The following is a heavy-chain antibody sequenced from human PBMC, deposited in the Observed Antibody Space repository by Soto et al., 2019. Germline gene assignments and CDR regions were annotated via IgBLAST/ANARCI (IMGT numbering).Heavy chain of an antibody. CDR1: GDTFTSNG. V-gene: IGHV1-18*01. Sequence: GASVKVSCKASGDTFTSNGISWVRQAPGQGLEWMGWISAYNGNTNYAQKLQGRVTMTTDTSTSTAYMELRSLRSDDTAVYYCARDSENYGDYNYWGQGTLVTVSS. CDR3: ARDSENYGDYNY. J-gene: IGHJ4*02. CDR2: ISAYNGNT. D-gene: IGHD4-17*01.